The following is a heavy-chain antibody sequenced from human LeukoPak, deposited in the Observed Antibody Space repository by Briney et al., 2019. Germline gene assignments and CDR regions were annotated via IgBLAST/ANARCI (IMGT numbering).Heavy chain of an antibody. J-gene: IGHJ4*02. CDR2: ISYDGSNK. D-gene: IGHD3-3*01. CDR1: GFTSSTYA. Sequence: GRSLRLSCAASGFTSSTYAMHWVRQAPGKGLEWVAVISYDGSNKYYADSVKGRFTISRDNSKNTAYLQMNTLRAEDTAIYYCARDWRDYFDYWGQGTLVTVSS. CDR3: ARDWRDYFDY. V-gene: IGHV3-30-3*01.